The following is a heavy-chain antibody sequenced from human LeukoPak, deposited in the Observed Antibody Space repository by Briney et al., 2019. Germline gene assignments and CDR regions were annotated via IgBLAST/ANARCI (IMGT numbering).Heavy chain of an antibody. Sequence: GESLKISCKASGYKFTNYWIGWVRQMPGKGLEWMTIIYPGDSETRYSPSFQGQVTISADKSIGTMYLQWSSLKASDTAMYYCARALRTGQGDYVPVLWGQGTLVFVSS. CDR3: ARALRTGQGDYVPVL. CDR1: GYKFTNYW. CDR2: IYPGDSET. V-gene: IGHV5-51*01. J-gene: IGHJ4*02. D-gene: IGHD4-17*01.